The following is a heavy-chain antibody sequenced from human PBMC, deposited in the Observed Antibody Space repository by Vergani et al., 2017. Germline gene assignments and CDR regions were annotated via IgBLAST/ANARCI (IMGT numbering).Heavy chain of an antibody. Sequence: QVQLKESGPGLVKPSETLSLTCDVSGGSVTSTSYHWAWIRLPPGKGLEWIGSLYNPGKTYYNSSLESRLSLSVDTSTNQFFMRLNSVTAADTAVYYCARGLTDYDSGWYSPGWFDPWGQGITAIVSS. CDR1: GGSVTSTSYH. D-gene: IGHD6-19*01. J-gene: IGHJ5*02. CDR2: LYNPGKT. CDR3: ARGLTDYDSGWYSPGWFDP. V-gene: IGHV4-39*01.